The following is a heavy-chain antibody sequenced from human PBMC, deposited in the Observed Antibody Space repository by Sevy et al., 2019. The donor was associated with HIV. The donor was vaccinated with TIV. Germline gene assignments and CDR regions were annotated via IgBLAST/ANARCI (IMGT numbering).Heavy chain of an antibody. CDR2: ISAYNGNT. CDR3: ARDPGTTVVGLFDY. Sequence: GESLKISCKASGYTFTSYGISWVRQAPGQGLEWMGWISAYNGNTNYAQKLQGRVTMTTDTSTSTAYMELRSLRSNDTAVYYCARDPGTTVVGLFDYWGQGTLVTVSS. J-gene: IGHJ4*02. D-gene: IGHD4-17*01. CDR1: GYTFTSYG. V-gene: IGHV1-18*01.